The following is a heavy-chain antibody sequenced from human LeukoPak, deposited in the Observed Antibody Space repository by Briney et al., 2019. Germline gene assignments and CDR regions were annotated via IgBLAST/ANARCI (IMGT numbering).Heavy chain of an antibody. D-gene: IGHD1-26*01. V-gene: IGHV3-23*01. Sequence: GGSLRLSCAASGFTVSSNYMSWVRQAPGKGLEWVSTISSSGGSTYYADSVKGRFTNSRDNSKNTLYLQMNSLRAEDTAVYYCAKTMGAIDHDYWGQGTLVTVSS. CDR1: GFTVSSNY. J-gene: IGHJ4*02. CDR3: AKTMGAIDHDY. CDR2: ISSSGGST.